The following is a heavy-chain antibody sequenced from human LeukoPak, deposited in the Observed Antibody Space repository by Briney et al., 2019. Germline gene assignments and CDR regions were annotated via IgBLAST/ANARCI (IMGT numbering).Heavy chain of an antibody. V-gene: IGHV4-4*07. CDR1: GGSISSYY. J-gene: IGHJ6*02. CDR3: ARHGYCSSTSRLYYYYYGMDV. D-gene: IGHD2-2*03. Sequence: SETLSLTCTVSGGSISSYYWSWIRQPAGKGLEWIGRIYTSGSTYYNPSLKSRVTISVDTSKNQFSLKLSSVTAADTAVYYCARHGYCSSTSRLYYYYYGMDVWGQGTTVTVSS. CDR2: IYTSGST.